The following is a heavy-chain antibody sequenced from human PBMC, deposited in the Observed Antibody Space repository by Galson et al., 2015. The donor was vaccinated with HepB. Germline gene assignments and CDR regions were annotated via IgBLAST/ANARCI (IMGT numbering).Heavy chain of an antibody. CDR2: INPKSGGT. CDR3: ARGILYGDVSYFDS. CDR1: GYSFTGYY. V-gene: IGHV1-2*02. Sequence: SVKVSCKASGYSFTGYYMHWVRQAPGQGFEWMGWINPKSGGTNYAQKFQGRVTMTRDTSISTANMELSGLRSDDTAVYYCARGILYGDVSYFDSWGQGTLVTVSS. D-gene: IGHD2-8*01. J-gene: IGHJ4*02.